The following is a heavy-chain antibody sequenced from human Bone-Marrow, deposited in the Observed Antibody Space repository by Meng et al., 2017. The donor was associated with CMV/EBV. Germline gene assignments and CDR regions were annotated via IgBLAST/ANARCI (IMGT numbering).Heavy chain of an antibody. CDR3: ARRARDIVATGFDY. J-gene: IGHJ4*02. CDR1: GFTFSSYS. V-gene: IGHV3-21*01. CDR2: ISSSSSYI. Sequence: GGSLRLSCAASGFTFSSYSMNWVRQAPGKGLEWVSSISSSSSYIYYADSVKGRFTISRDNAKNSLYLQMNSPRAEDTAVYYCARRARDIVATGFDYWGQGTLVTVSS. D-gene: IGHD5-12*01.